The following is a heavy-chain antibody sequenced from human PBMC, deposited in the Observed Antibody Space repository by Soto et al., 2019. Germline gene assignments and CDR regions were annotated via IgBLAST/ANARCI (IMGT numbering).Heavy chain of an antibody. J-gene: IGHJ4*02. CDR3: ARIGGYSGYDF. CDR2: IYYSGST. V-gene: IGHV4-39*01. Sequence: QLQLQESGPGLVKPSETLSLTCTVSGGSISSSSYYWGWIRQPPGKGLEWIGSIYYSGSTYYNPSLKSRVTISVDTSKNQCSLTLSSVTAADTAVYYCARIGGYSGYDFWGQGTLVTVSS. D-gene: IGHD5-12*01. CDR1: GGSISSSSYY.